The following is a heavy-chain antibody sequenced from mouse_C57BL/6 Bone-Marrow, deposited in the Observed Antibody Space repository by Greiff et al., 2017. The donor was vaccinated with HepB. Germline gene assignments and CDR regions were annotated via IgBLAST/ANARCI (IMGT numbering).Heavy chain of an antibody. D-gene: IGHD1-1*01. J-gene: IGHJ2*01. V-gene: IGHV3-8*01. CDR2: ISYSGST. Sequence: EVQGVESGPGLAKPSQTLSLTCSVTGYSITSDYWTWIRKFPGNKLEYMGYISYSGSTYYNPSLKSRISITRDTSKNQYYLQLKSVTTEDTATYYCARCGTTVVAEYYCDYWGQGTTLTVSS. CDR1: GYSITSDY. CDR3: ARCGTTVVAEYYCDY.